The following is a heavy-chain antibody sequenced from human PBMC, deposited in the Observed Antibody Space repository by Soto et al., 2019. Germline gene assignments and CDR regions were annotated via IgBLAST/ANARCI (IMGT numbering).Heavy chain of an antibody. Sequence: SATLSLTCAVYGGSFSGYYWGLFRQPRGKGLEWIGEVKHSGNVNYNPSLKTRLTVSVDTSKNQFSLKLSSMTAEDTAMYYCARGSHFDFSSGYADSFDVWGHGTMVT. J-gene: IGHJ3*01. CDR1: GGSFSGYY. CDR2: VKHSGNV. CDR3: ARGSHFDFSSGYADSFDV. D-gene: IGHD3-3*01. V-gene: IGHV4-34*01.